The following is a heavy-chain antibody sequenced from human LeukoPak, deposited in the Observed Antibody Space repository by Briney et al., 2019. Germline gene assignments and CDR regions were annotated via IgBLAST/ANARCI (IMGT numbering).Heavy chain of an antibody. D-gene: IGHD6-13*01. CDR1: GYTFTSYG. CDR3: AREGQQLVNWFDP. Sequence: GASVKVSCKGSGYTFTSYGISWVRQAPGQGLEWMGGIIPILGTANYAQKFQGRVTITTDESTSTAYMELSSLRSEDTAVYYCAREGQQLVNWFDPWGQGTLVTVSS. CDR2: IIPILGTA. V-gene: IGHV1-69*05. J-gene: IGHJ5*02.